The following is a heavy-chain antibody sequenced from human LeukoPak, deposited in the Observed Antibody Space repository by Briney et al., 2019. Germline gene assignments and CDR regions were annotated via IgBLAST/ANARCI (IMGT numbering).Heavy chain of an antibody. CDR3: ARDPPGDYGDYGAFDI. Sequence: GGSLRLSCAASGFTFSSYSMNWVRQAPGKGLEWVSYISSSSSTIYYADSVKGRFTISRDNSKNTLYLQMNSLRAEDTAVYYCARDPPGDYGDYGAFDIWGQGTMVTVSS. CDR1: GFTFSSYS. D-gene: IGHD4-17*01. CDR2: ISSSSSTI. V-gene: IGHV3-48*01. J-gene: IGHJ3*02.